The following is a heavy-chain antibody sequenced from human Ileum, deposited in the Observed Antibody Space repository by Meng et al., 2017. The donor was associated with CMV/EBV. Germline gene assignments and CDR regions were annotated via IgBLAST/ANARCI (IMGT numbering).Heavy chain of an antibody. CDR3: ARAPLRFLEWLSETSYYYGLDV. J-gene: IGHJ6*02. CDR2: TYYRSKWYT. CDR1: GDSVSSNSAA. D-gene: IGHD3-3*01. V-gene: IGHV6-1*01. Sequence: SQTLSLTCAISGDSVSSNSAAWTWIRQSPTRGLEWLGRTYYRSKWYTDYAVSMKGRIIISSDTSKNQFSLQLNSMTPEDTAVYYCARAPLRFLEWLSETSYYYGLDVWGQGTTVTVSS.